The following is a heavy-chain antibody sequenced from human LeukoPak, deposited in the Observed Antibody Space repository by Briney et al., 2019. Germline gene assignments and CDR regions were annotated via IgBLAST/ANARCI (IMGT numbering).Heavy chain of an antibody. CDR2: ISYDGTNK. J-gene: IGHJ4*02. V-gene: IGHV3-30*03. Sequence: GGSLRLSCTASGFTFSNYAMHWVRQAPGKGLEWVAVISYDGTNKYYGDSVKGRFPISRDNSKNTLYLQMNSLRAEDTAVYYCARGYYAGRGHHFEYWGQGTLVTVSS. D-gene: IGHD3-22*01. CDR3: ARGYYAGRGHHFEY. CDR1: GFTFSNYA.